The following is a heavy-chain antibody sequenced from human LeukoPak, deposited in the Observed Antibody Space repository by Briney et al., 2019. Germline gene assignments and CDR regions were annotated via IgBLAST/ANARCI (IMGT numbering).Heavy chain of an antibody. J-gene: IGHJ4*02. CDR3: ARRYYYDTSDSPYFDY. CDR1: GGSLRSSSYY. D-gene: IGHD3-22*01. V-gene: IGHV4-39*07. Sequence: SETLSLTCTVSGGSLRSSSYYWGWIRQPPGKGLEWIGSLHYRGTTDYNPSLKSRVTISVAPSKTQFSLKLSSVTAADTAVYYCARRYYYDTSDSPYFDYWGQGTLVTVSS. CDR2: LHYRGTT.